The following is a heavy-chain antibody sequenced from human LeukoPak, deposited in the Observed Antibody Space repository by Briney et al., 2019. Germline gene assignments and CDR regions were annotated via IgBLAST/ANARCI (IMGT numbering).Heavy chain of an antibody. CDR3: ARASLWPNWFDP. J-gene: IGHJ5*02. D-gene: IGHD3-10*01. CDR2: INPSGGST. V-gene: IGHV1-46*01. CDR1: GYTFTSYY. Sequence: GASVKVSCKASGYTFTSYYMHWVRQAPGQGLEWMGIINPSGGSTSYAQKFQGRVTMTTDTSTSTAYMELRSLRPDDTAVYYCARASLWPNWFDPWGQGTLVTVSS.